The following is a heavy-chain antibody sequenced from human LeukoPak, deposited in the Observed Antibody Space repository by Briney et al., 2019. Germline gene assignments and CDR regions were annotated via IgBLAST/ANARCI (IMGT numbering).Heavy chain of an antibody. Sequence: PGGSLRLSCAASGFTVSSNYMSWVRQAPGKGLKWVSVIYSGGSTYYADSVKGRFTISRDNSKNTLYLQMNSLRAEDTAVYYCARLDAYSGYPRYYYYGMDVWGQGTTVTVSS. V-gene: IGHV3-53*01. CDR2: IYSGGST. CDR1: GFTVSSNY. CDR3: ARLDAYSGYPRYYYYGMDV. J-gene: IGHJ6*02. D-gene: IGHD5-12*01.